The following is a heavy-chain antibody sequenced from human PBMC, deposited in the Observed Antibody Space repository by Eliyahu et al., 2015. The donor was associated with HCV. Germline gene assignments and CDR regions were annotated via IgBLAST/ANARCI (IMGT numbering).Heavy chain of an antibody. J-gene: IGHJ4*02. CDR1: GFTFSXAX. D-gene: IGHD3-10*01. Sequence: EVQLVESGGGLVKPGGSLRLSXAASGFTFSXAXXSWVRQAPGKGLEWVGRIKSKTDGGTTDYAAPVKGRFTISRDDSKNTLYLQMNSLKTEDTAVYYCTTGKYYGSGSYYNSVYWGQGTLVTVSS. CDR2: IKSKTDGGTT. V-gene: IGHV3-15*01. CDR3: TTGKYYGSGSYYNSVY.